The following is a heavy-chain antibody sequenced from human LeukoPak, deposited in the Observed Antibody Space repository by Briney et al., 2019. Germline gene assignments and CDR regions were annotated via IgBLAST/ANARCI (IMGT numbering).Heavy chain of an antibody. D-gene: IGHD3-10*01. CDR1: GVSISSYY. Sequence: SETLSLTCTVSGVSISSYYWSWIRQPPGKRLEWIGYIYYGGSTKYNPSLESRVTISVDTSKNQISLRLSSVTAADTAVYYCARHIESGTNDGFDIWGQGTMVTVSS. CDR2: IYYGGST. J-gene: IGHJ3*02. CDR3: ARHIESGTNDGFDI. V-gene: IGHV4-59*08.